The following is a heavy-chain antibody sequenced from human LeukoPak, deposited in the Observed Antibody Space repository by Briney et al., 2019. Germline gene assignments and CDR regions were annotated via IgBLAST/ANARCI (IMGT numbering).Heavy chain of an antibody. J-gene: IGHJ4*02. CDR3: ARDPDIVVVPAAGSSEFDY. CDR2: IITILGIA. CDR1: GGTFSSYA. D-gene: IGHD2-2*01. Sequence: ASVKVSCKASGGTFSSYAISWVRQAPGQGLEWMGRIITILGIANYAQKFQGRVTITADKSTSTAYMELSSLRSEDTAVYYCARDPDIVVVPAAGSSEFDYWGQGTLVTVSS. V-gene: IGHV1-69*04.